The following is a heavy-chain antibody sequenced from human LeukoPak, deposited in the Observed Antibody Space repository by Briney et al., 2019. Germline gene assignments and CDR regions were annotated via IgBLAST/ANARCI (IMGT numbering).Heavy chain of an antibody. J-gene: IGHJ4*02. Sequence: PGGSLRLSCAAPGFTLSSNAMSWVRQAPGKGLEWVSAISGTGGSTYYADSVKGRFTISRDNSKNTLYLQMNSLRAEDTAVYYCAARNTAMAQYYFDYWGQGTLVTVSS. CDR1: GFTLSSNA. V-gene: IGHV3-23*01. D-gene: IGHD5-18*01. CDR2: ISGTGGST. CDR3: AARNTAMAQYYFDY.